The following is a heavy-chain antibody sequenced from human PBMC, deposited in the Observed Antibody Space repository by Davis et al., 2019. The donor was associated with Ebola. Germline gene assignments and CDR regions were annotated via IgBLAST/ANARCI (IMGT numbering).Heavy chain of an antibody. CDR3: TMIRGHGWGSYYQDY. V-gene: IGHV3-30*04. CDR1: GFTFSSSA. Sequence: GESLKISCASSGFTFSSSALHWVRQAPGKGLEWVGVISYDGIDKYYADSVKGRFTVSRDNSKNTLYLQMNSLKIDDTALYRCTMIRGHGWGSYYQDYWGLGTLVTVSS. J-gene: IGHJ4*02. CDR2: ISYDGIDK. D-gene: IGHD3-10*01.